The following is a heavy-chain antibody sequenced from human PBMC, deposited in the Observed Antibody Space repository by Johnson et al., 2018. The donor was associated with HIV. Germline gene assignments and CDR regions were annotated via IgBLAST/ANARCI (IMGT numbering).Heavy chain of an antibody. CDR2: IPWNGDTI. J-gene: IGHJ3*02. V-gene: IGHV3-9*01. D-gene: IGHD6-19*01. CDR1: GFTIEDYA. Sequence: QLEESGGGLLQPGRSLRLSCAASGFTIEDYAMHWVRQAPGKGLEWVSGIPWNGDTIDSADSVEGRFPISRDNAKNSLYLQMNSLRVEDTALYYCARARQRWLPNDGFDIWGPGTMVTVSS. CDR3: ARARQRWLPNDGFDI.